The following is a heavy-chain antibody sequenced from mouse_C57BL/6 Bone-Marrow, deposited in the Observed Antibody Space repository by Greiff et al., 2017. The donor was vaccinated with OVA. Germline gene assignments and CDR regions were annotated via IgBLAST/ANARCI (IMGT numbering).Heavy chain of an antibody. Sequence: EVQGVESGGDLVKPGGSLKLSCAASGFTFSSYGMSWVRQTPDKRLEWVATISSGGSYTYYPDSVKGRFTISSDNAKNTLYLQMSSLESEDTAMYYCARGVTPYYFDYWGQGTTLTVSS. D-gene: IGHD2-2*01. CDR2: ISSGGSYT. V-gene: IGHV5-6*01. CDR1: GFTFSSYG. CDR3: ARGVTPYYFDY. J-gene: IGHJ2*01.